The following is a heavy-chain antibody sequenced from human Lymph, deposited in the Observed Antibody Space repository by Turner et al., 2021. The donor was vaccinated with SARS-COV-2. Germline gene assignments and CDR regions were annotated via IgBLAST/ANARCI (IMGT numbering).Heavy chain of an antibody. CDR1: GFTFSSYG. Sequence: EVQLLESGGGLVQPGGSLRLSCAASGFTFSSYGMSWVRQAPGKGLEWDSVISGSGGSTYYADSVKGRFTISRDNSKNTLYLQMNSLRAEDTAVYYCAKDRVVPPAIWNYYYYYGMDVWGQGTTVTVSS. J-gene: IGHJ6*02. CDR2: ISGSGGST. D-gene: IGHD2-2*02. CDR3: AKDRVVPPAIWNYYYYYGMDV. V-gene: IGHV3-23*01.